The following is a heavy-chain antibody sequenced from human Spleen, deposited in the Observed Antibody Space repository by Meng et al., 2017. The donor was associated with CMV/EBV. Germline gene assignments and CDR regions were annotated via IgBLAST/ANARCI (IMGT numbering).Heavy chain of an antibody. V-gene: IGHV1-18*01. CDR3: ARDENGYNGQDL. CDR2: ISGFDGHT. CDR1: GYRFKSYG. D-gene: IGHD5-24*01. Sequence: SCKASGYRFKSYGVSWVRQAPGQGLEWMGWISGFDGHTNDAPKFQGRVTLTIETSTSTAYMELTSLRSDDTAVYFCARDENGYNGQDLWGQGTLVTVSS. J-gene: IGHJ5*02.